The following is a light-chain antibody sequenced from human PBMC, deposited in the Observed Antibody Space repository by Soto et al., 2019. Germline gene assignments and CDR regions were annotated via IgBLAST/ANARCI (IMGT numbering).Light chain of an antibody. CDR1: QDIKNY. CDR3: QQSYSTPTIT. V-gene: IGKV1-33*01. J-gene: IGKJ5*01. Sequence: DIQMTQSPSSLSSSVGDIFTITCQSSQDIKNYLNWYQQKSGKAPKLLIYDASDLETGVPSRFSGSGSGTDFTFTINSLQPEDIATYYCQQSYSTPTITFGQGTRLEIK. CDR2: DAS.